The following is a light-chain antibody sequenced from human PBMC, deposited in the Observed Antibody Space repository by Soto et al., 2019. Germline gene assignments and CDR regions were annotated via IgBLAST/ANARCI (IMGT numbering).Light chain of an antibody. CDR1: QSLLHINGYNY. V-gene: IGKV3-20*01. Sequence: DIVMTQSPLSLPVTPGEAASISCRSSQSLLHINGYNYLAWYQQKPGQAPRLLIYGASSRATGIPDRFSGGGSGTDFTLTISRLEPEDFAVYYCQQFSSYPLTFGGGTKVDI. CDR3: QQFSSYPLT. CDR2: GAS. J-gene: IGKJ4*01.